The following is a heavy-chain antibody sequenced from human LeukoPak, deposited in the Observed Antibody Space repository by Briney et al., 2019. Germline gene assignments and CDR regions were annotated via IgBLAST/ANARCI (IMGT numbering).Heavy chain of an antibody. J-gene: IGHJ4*02. D-gene: IGHD4-23*01. CDR2: INPDTSDT. V-gene: IGHV1-2*02. CDR1: GYTFTGYY. CDR3: ARDLAPYGGYSIPAY. Sequence: GASVKVSCKASGYTFTGYYIHWLRQAPGQGLEWVGWINPDTSDTRFAERFPGRVTLTRDTSLSSVYMELDSLTSDDSAVYFCARDLAPYGGYSIPAYWGQGTLVTVSS.